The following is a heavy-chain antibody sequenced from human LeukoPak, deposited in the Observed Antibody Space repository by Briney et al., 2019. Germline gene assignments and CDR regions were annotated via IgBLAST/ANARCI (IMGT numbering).Heavy chain of an antibody. J-gene: IGHJ6*03. CDR2: IYYSGST. CDR3: ARGRPTMVRGAPPPYYYMDV. CDR1: GGSISSSSYY. D-gene: IGHD3-10*01. V-gene: IGHV4-39*07. Sequence: PSETLSLTCTVSGGSISSSSYYWGWIRQPPGKGLEWIGNIYYSGSTYYNPSLESRVTMSLDTSKNQFSLKLSSVTAADTAVYYCARGRPTMVRGAPPPYYYMDVWGKGTTVTVSS.